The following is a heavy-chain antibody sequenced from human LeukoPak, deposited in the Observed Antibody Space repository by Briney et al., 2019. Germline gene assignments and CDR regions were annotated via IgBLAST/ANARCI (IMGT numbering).Heavy chain of an antibody. D-gene: IGHD3-22*01. V-gene: IGHV1-18*01. CDR1: GYTFTSYG. CDR2: ISAYNGNT. CDR3: ARVVIYGVDWFDP. Sequence: GASVKVSCKASGYTFTSYGISWVRQAPGQGLEWMGWISAYNGNTNYAQKLQGRVTMTTDASTSTAYMELRSLRSDDTAVYYRARVVIYGVDWFDPWGQGTLVTVSS. J-gene: IGHJ5*02.